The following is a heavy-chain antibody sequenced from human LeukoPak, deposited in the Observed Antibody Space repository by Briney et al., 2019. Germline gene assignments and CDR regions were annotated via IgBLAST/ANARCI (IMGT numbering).Heavy chain of an antibody. D-gene: IGHD3-16*02. V-gene: IGHV3-48*03. CDR1: GFTFSNYW. J-gene: IGHJ4*02. Sequence: GGSLRLSCAASGFTFSNYWMHWVRQTPGKGLEWVSYISSSGSTIYYADSVKGRFTISRDNAKNSLYLQMNSLRAEDTAVYYCAKALASVGGLSLFDYWGQGTLVTVSS. CDR3: AKALASVGGLSLFDY. CDR2: ISSSGSTI.